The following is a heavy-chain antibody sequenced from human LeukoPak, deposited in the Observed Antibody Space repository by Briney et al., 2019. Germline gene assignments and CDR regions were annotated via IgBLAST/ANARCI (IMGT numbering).Heavy chain of an antibody. J-gene: IGHJ4*02. CDR3: ARDVDESFFDY. D-gene: IGHD2-21*01. CDR1: GFSFRNYW. V-gene: IGHV3-7*01. Sequence: GGSLRLSCAASGFSFRNYWMSWVRQAPGKGLEWVANIKQDGSEKYYVDSVKGRLTISRDNAKNSLYLQMNSLRAEDTAVYYCARDVDESFFDYWGQGTLVTVSS. CDR2: IKQDGSEK.